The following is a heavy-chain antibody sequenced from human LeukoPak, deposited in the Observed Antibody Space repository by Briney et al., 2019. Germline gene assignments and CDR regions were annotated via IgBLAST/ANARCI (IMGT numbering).Heavy chain of an antibody. CDR3: ARDSYGGNSRGIDY. V-gene: IGHV4-38-2*02. Sequence: PSETLSLTCTVSGYSISSGYYWGWIRQPPGKGLEWIGSIYHSGSTYYNPSLKSRVTISVDTSKNQFSLKLSSVTAADTAVYYCARDSYGGNSRGIDYWGQGTLVTVSS. CDR1: GYSISSGYY. CDR2: IYHSGST. D-gene: IGHD4-23*01. J-gene: IGHJ4*02.